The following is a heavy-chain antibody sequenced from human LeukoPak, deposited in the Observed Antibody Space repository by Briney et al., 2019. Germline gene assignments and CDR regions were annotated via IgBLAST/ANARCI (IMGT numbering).Heavy chain of an antibody. J-gene: IGHJ4*02. CDR1: GLPIADFA. CDR2: ISGDGVST. Sequence: GGSLRLSCVASGLPIADFAMHWVRQAPGKGLEWVSLISGDGVSTFYADSVKGRFSISRDNSKHSLSLEMNRLRTEDTAMYYCARESGKFDYWGQGTLVAVSS. V-gene: IGHV3-43*02. CDR3: ARESGKFDY.